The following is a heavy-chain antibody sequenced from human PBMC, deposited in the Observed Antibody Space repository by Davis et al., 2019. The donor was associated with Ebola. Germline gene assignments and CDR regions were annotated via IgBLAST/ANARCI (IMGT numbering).Heavy chain of an antibody. CDR1: GYTFINYG. CDR2: IRPYNGNT. J-gene: IGHJ4*02. V-gene: IGHV1-18*04. CDR3: ARGEGAPDF. D-gene: IGHD1-26*01. Sequence: ASVKVSCKASGYTFINYGISWVRQAPGQGLEWMGEIRPYNGNTNYAQKVQGRVTMTTDTSTTTVFMELTNLGSDDTAVYWCARGEGAPDFWGQGTLVTVSS.